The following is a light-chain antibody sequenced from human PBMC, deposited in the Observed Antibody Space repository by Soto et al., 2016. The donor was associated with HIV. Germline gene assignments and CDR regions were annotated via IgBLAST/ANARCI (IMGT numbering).Light chain of an antibody. CDR2: GDN. J-gene: IGLJ2*01. CDR1: SLRGHY. CDR3: SSRDNTGYHVL. V-gene: IGLV3-19*01. Sequence: SSELTQDPAVSVALGQTVGITCQGDSLRGHYAIWYQQKPGQAPVLILYGDNNRPSGIPGRFSGSSSGNTASLTITGAQAEDEADYFCSSRDNTGYHVLFGGGTNLTVL.